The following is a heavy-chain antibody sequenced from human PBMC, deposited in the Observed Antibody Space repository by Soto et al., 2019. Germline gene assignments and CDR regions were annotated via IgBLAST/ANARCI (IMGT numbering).Heavy chain of an antibody. D-gene: IGHD3-16*01. V-gene: IGHV1-46*01. CDR3: AREWANNTVIGGVTYRSYHGIDV. CDR1: GYSFTTYY. J-gene: IGHJ6*02. Sequence: QVQLVQSGAEVKKPGASVKVSCKASGYSFTTYYIQWERHDPGHGAEWLGIINPSSGTTRYAQNFRARVSLTRDTYTNTVYMELAGLRSEASAVYYCAREWANNTVIGGVTYRSYHGIDVWGQGTTVTVSS. CDR2: INPSSGTT.